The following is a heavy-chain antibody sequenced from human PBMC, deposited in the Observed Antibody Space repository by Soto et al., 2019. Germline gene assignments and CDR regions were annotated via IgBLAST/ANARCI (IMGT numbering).Heavy chain of an antibody. D-gene: IGHD6-13*01. Sequence: SETLALTCTVACSSISSGHCWGIRHPARRVVWLIWHIDNSGSTNYEHNFQSRVTMSIDTSKNQSYMRLMCLTAADTAVYYCARDQGVEAAGINWFDYWGQGSLVTVSS. CDR2: IDNSGST. CDR3: ARDQGVEAAGINWFDY. CDR1: CSSISSGH. V-gene: IGHV4-4*07. J-gene: IGHJ4*02.